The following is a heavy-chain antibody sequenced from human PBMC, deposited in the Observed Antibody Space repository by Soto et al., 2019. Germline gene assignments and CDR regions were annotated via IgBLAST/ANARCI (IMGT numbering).Heavy chain of an antibody. D-gene: IGHD7-27*01. CDR3: AIDRMHFVRTGESGRRLFDP. CDR2: LIPIFGTG. CDR1: GGTFNNNG. V-gene: IGHV1-69*13. Sequence: SVKVSCKASGGTFNNNGVTWVRQAPGQGLEWMGGLIPIFGTGSYAQRFQGRVTLIADESTSTAYMELNSLRSEDTAVYYCAIDRMHFVRTGESGRRLFDPWSQGSFVTVS. J-gene: IGHJ5*02.